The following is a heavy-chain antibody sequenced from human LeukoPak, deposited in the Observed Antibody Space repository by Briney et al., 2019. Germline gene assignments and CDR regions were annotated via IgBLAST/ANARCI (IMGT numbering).Heavy chain of an antibody. CDR2: ISYDGSNK. D-gene: IGHD3-10*01. J-gene: IGHJ3*01. CDR3: ARGFGKPSHAFDV. V-gene: IGHV3-30-3*01. CDR1: GFTFSSYA. Sequence: PGRALRLSCAASGFTFSSYAIHWVRQAPGKGLEWVAVISYDGSNKYYADSVKGRFSISRDNSKSTLHLQVNSLRTEDTAVYYCARGFGKPSHAFDVWGQGTVVTVSS.